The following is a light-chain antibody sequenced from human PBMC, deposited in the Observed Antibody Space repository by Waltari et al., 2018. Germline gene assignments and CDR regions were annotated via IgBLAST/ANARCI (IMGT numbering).Light chain of an antibody. CDR3: QQTSSTPLT. V-gene: IGKV1-5*03. Sequence: DVQLTQSPATLSASVGDRVIITCRASHNINAWLAWYQQKPGKAPKVLIYEASNLESGVPSRFSGSGSGTEFTLPISSLQPDDFATYYCQQTSSTPLTFGQGTKVEIK. CDR2: EAS. J-gene: IGKJ1*01. CDR1: HNINAW.